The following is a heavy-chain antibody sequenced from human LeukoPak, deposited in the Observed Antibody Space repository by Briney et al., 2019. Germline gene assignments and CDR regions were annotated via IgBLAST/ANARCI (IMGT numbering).Heavy chain of an antibody. Sequence: ASVKVSCKASGYTFTNYGISWVRQAPGQGLEWMGWINAGNGNTKYSQEFQGRVTITRDTSASTAYMELSSLRSEDIAVYYCARGPSKINSGYNLDYWGQGTLVTVSS. CDR3: ARGPSKINSGYNLDY. D-gene: IGHD3-22*01. V-gene: IGHV1-3*03. CDR2: INAGNGNT. CDR1: GYTFTNYG. J-gene: IGHJ4*02.